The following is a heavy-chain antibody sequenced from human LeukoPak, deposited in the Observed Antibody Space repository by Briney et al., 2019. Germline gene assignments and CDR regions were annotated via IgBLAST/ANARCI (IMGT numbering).Heavy chain of an antibody. J-gene: IGHJ4*02. Sequence: SETLSLTCTVSSGSISSYYWTWIRQPAGKGLEWIGRIYTSGSTNYNPSLKSRVTMSVDTSKNQFSLKLSSVTAADTAVYYCARDLYSGYPYYFDYWGQGTLVTASS. D-gene: IGHD5-12*01. CDR3: ARDLYSGYPYYFDY. CDR2: IYTSGST. CDR1: SGSISSYY. V-gene: IGHV4-4*07.